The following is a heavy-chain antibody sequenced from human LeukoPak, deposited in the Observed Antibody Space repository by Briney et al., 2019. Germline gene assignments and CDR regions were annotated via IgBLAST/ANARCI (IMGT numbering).Heavy chain of an antibody. J-gene: IGHJ4*02. V-gene: IGHV3-30-3*01. D-gene: IGHD6-13*01. Sequence: GRSLRLSCAASGFTFSSYAMHWVRQAPGKGLEWVAVISCDGSNKYYADSVKGRFTISRDNSKNTLYLQMNSLRAEDTAVYYCARDPIAAAGTTGDYWGQGTLVTVSS. CDR2: ISCDGSNK. CDR1: GFTFSSYA. CDR3: ARDPIAAAGTTGDY.